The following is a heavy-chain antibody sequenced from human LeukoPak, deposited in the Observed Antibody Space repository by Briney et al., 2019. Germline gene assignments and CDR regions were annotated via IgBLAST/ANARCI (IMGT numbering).Heavy chain of an antibody. D-gene: IGHD6-6*01. CDR2: IYTSGST. Sequence: SETLSLTCTVSGGSISSYYWSWIRQPAGKGLEWIGRIYTSGSTNYNPSLKSRVTMSVDTSKNQFSLKLSSVTAADTAVYYCARAGLVGSIAARWYFDYWAREPWSPSPQ. CDR1: GGSISSYY. J-gene: IGHJ4*02. CDR3: ARAGLVGSIAARWYFDY. V-gene: IGHV4-4*07.